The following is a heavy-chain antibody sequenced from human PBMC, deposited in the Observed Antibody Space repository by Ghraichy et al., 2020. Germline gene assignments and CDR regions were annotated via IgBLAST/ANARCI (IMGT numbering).Heavy chain of an antibody. CDR2: ISSSSTI. J-gene: IGHJ4*02. Sequence: GGSLRLSCAASGFTFSSYSMNWVRQAPGKGLEWVSYISSSSTIYYADSVKGRFTISRDNAKNSLYLQMNSLRDEDTAVYYCARGFNYDYWGQGTLVTVSS. V-gene: IGHV3-48*02. CDR1: GFTFSSYS. CDR3: ARGFNYDY.